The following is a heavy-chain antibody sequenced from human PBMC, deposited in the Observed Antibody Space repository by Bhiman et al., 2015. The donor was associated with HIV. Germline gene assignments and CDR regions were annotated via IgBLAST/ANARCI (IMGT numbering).Heavy chain of an antibody. CDR3: ARSGLFVLVVYAPDVFVY. D-gene: IGHD2-8*02. Sequence: QVQLVESGGGVVQPGRSLRLSCAASGFPFSNYGMHWVRQAPGKGLEWVAVISFDGTHKYYADSVKGRFTISRDNSKNTLFLQMNSLRAEDTAVYYCARSGLFVLVVYAPDVFVYLGPGDNGHRLF. J-gene: IGHJ3*02. CDR2: ISFDGTHK. CDR1: GFPFSNYG. V-gene: IGHV3-30*03.